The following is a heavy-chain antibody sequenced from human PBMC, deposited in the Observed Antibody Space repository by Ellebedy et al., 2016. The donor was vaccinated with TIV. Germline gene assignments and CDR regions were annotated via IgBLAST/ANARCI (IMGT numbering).Heavy chain of an antibody. D-gene: IGHD3-10*01. J-gene: IGHJ4*02. Sequence: GESLKISCAASGFTFSTSSMNSVRQAPGKGLEWISYISTDSSTKYYADSVKGRFTISRDNAKNSLFLQMNSLSNEDTAVYYCARDPYGPFNYWGQGTLVTVSS. CDR3: ARDPYGPFNY. CDR2: ISTDSSTK. V-gene: IGHV3-48*02. CDR1: GFTFSTSS.